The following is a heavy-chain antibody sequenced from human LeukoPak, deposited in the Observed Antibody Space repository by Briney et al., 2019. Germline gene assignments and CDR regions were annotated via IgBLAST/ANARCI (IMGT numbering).Heavy chain of an antibody. J-gene: IGHJ4*02. CDR1: GFTFSSCG. D-gene: IGHD1-14*01. Sequence: PGASLRLSCAASGFTFSSCGFNWVRQAPGKGLEWVSSIGPTGTDRYYADSVRGRFTISRDNAKNSIYLQMDSLRDEDTAVYYCATETIGRHYDYWGQGTLLTVSS. CDR2: IGPTGTDR. V-gene: IGHV3-21*01. CDR3: ATETIGRHYDY.